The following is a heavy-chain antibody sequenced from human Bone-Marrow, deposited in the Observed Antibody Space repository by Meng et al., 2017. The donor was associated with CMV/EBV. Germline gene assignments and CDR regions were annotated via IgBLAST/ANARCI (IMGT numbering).Heavy chain of an antibody. CDR3: ARERDSDMDV. J-gene: IGHJ6*02. CDR1: GFTFSNYE. V-gene: IGHV3-48*03. CDR2: INGPGSTV. Sequence: LSLTCVVSGFTFSNYEMDWVRQAPGKGLEWISYINGPGSTVYYADSVEGRFTISRDNAKNSLSLQMNSLRAEDTAVYYCARERDSDMDVWGQGTTVTVSS.